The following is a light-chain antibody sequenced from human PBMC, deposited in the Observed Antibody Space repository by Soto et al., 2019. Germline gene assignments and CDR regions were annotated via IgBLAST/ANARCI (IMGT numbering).Light chain of an antibody. CDR3: QQYGSSPRT. CDR2: GAS. CDR1: QSVSSSY. J-gene: IGKJ1*01. V-gene: IGKV3-20*01. Sequence: EIVLTQSPDTLSLSPGERATLSCRTSQSVSSSYLAWYQQKPGQAPRLLIYGASSRDTGIPERFSGSGSGTDFTLTISRLEPEDFAAYSCQQYGSSPRTFGQGNKVEIK.